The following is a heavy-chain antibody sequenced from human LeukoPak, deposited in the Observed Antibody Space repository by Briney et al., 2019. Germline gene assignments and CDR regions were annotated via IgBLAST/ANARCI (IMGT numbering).Heavy chain of an antibody. CDR1: GGSISSYY. J-gene: IGHJ4*02. Sequence: SETLSLTCTVSGGSISSYYWSWIRQPPGKGLEWIGYIYYSGSTNYNPSLKSRVTISVDTSKNQFSLKLSSVTAADTAVYYCARDCGSTSCYYGSFDYWGQGTLVTVSS. CDR3: ARDCGSTSCYYGSFDY. D-gene: IGHD2-2*01. CDR2: IYYSGST. V-gene: IGHV4-59*01.